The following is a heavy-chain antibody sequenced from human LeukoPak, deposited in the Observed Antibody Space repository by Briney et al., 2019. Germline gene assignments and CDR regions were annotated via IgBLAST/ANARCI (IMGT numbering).Heavy chain of an antibody. V-gene: IGHV1-2*02. CDR2: VHLNGGGT. D-gene: IGHD2-15*01. Sequence: GASVKVSCTASGHIFTVDSIHWVRQAPGQGLEWLGWVHLNGGGTYRAQKFEGRVTMTKGSSISTASMELSGLTSDDTAVYYCATAQRCSGGICYAWTDAFHVWGQGTMVIVSS. CDR3: ATAQRCSGGICYAWTDAFHV. J-gene: IGHJ3*01. CDR1: GHIFTVDS.